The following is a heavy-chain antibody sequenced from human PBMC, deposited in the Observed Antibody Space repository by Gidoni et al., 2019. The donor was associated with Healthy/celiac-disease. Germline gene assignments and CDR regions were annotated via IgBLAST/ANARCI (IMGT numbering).Heavy chain of an antibody. CDR3: ARGDSYYYGMDV. CDR1: GGPISSGGYY. D-gene: IGHD2-15*01. Sequence: QVQLQESGPGLVKPSQALSLTRTVSGGPISSGGYYWSWIRQHPGKGLEWIGYIYYSGSTYYNPSLKSRVTISVDTSKNQFSLKLSSVTAADTAVYYCARGDSYYYGMDVWGQGTTVTVSS. J-gene: IGHJ6*02. CDR2: IYYSGST. V-gene: IGHV4-31*03.